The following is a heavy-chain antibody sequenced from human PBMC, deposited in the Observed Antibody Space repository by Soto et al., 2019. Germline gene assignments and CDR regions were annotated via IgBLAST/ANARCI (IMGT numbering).Heavy chain of an antibody. CDR1: GYTFTGYY. V-gene: IGHV1-3*01. Sequence: ASVKVSCKASGYTFTGYYMHWVRQAPGQGLEWMGWISAYTGNTKYSQKFQGRVTFTRDTSASTAYMELSSLRSEDTAVYYCARGCSGASCYYYYGMDVWGQGTTVTVSS. CDR3: ARGCSGASCYYYYGMDV. D-gene: IGHD2-15*01. CDR2: ISAYTGNT. J-gene: IGHJ6*02.